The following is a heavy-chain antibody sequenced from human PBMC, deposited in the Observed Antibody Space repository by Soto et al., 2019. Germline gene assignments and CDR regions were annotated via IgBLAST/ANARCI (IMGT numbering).Heavy chain of an antibody. CDR1: GFAFTNYA. J-gene: IGHJ4*02. Sequence: GGSLRLSCAASGFAFTNYALSWVRQPPGKGLEWVSTISGSGDGTYYADSVKGRFTISRDNSKNTLYLQMNSLRAEDTALYYCAKEALVGASYDCWGQGTLVTVSS. D-gene: IGHD2-15*01. V-gene: IGHV3-23*01. CDR2: ISGSGDGT. CDR3: AKEALVGASYDC.